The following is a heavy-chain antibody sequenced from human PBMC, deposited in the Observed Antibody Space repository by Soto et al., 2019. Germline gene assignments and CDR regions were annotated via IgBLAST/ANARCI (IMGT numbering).Heavy chain of an antibody. CDR1: GVSISSGGYY. V-gene: IGHV4-31*03. CDR3: SRADNWYYVDY. J-gene: IGHJ4*02. D-gene: IGHD1-1*01. CDR2: IYYSGST. Sequence: QVQLQESCPGLVKPSQTLSLTCTVSGVSISSGGYYWSWIRQHPGKGLEWIGYIYYSGSTYYNPSLKSRVTISVDTSKNQFSLKLSSVTAADTAVYYCSRADNWYYVDYWGQGTLVTVSS.